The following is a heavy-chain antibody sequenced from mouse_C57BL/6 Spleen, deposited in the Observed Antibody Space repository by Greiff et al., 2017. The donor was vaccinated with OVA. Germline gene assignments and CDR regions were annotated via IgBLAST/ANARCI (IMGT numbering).Heavy chain of an antibody. CDR3: AAHYYGSSLHFDY. Sequence: VQLQQPGAELVKPGASVKVSCKASGYTFTSYWMHWVKQRPGQGLEWIGRLHPSDSDTNYNQKFKGKATLTVDKSSSTAYMQLSSLTSEDSAVYYCAAHYYGSSLHFDYWGQGTTLTVSS. D-gene: IGHD1-1*01. J-gene: IGHJ2*01. CDR1: GYTFTSYW. V-gene: IGHV1-74*01. CDR2: LHPSDSDT.